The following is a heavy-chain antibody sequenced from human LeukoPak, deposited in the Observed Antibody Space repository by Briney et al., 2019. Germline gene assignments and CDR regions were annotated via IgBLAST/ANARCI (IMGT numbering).Heavy chain of an antibody. J-gene: IGHJ5*02. Sequence: GGSLRLSCAASGFTFSSYSMNWVRQAPGKGLEWVSSISSSSSYIYYADSVKGRFTISRDNAKNSLYLQMNSLRAEDTAVYYCARPARGDYVENWCDPWGQGTLVTVSS. V-gene: IGHV3-21*01. CDR2: ISSSSSYI. CDR3: ARPARGDYVENWCDP. CDR1: GFTFSSYS. D-gene: IGHD4-17*01.